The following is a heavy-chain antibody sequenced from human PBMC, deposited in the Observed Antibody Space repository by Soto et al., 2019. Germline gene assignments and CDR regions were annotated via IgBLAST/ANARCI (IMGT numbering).Heavy chain of an antibody. CDR3: ARELVLGLKSAFDM. CDR1: GFTFDDYA. D-gene: IGHD2-15*01. CDR2: ISWNSGSR. J-gene: IGHJ3*02. V-gene: IGHV3-9*01. Sequence: PGGSLRLSCAASGFTFDDYAMHWVRQAPGKDLEWVSSISWNSGSRGYADSVKGRFTISRDNAKNSLYLHMNSLRDEDTAVYFCARELVLGLKSAFDMWGQGTLVTVSS.